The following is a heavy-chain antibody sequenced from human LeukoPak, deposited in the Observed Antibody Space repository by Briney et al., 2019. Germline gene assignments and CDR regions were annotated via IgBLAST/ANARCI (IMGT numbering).Heavy chain of an antibody. J-gene: IGHJ4*02. V-gene: IGHV4-59*12. D-gene: IGHD1-26*01. Sequence: PSETLSLTCTVSGGSISSYYWSWIRQPPGKGLEWIGYIYYSGSTYYNPSLKSRVTISVDTSKNQFSLKLSSVTAADTAVYYCARAGAVIDYWGQGTLVTVSS. CDR1: GGSISSYY. CDR2: IYYSGST. CDR3: ARAGAVIDY.